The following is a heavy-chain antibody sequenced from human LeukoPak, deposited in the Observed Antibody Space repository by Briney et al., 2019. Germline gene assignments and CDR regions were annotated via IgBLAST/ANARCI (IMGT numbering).Heavy chain of an antibody. CDR3: ATADFVVVIAPHAFDI. Sequence: ASVKVSCKVSGYTLTELSMHWVRQAPGKGLEWMGDFDPEDGETIYAQKFQGRVTMTEDTSTDTAYMELSSLRSEDTAVYYCATADFVVVIAPHAFDIWGQGTMVTVSS. CDR2: FDPEDGET. D-gene: IGHD2-21*01. J-gene: IGHJ3*02. CDR1: GYTLTELS. V-gene: IGHV1-24*01.